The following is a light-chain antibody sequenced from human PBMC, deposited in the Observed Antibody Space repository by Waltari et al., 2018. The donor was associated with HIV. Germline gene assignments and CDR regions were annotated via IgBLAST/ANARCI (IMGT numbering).Light chain of an antibody. V-gene: IGLV10-54*04. J-gene: IGLJ2*01. Sequence: QAGLTQPPSVSKGMRQTATLTCTGNSNNVGNQGAAWLQQHQGHPPKLLPYRDNKRPSGISERFSASRSGNTASLTITGVQPEDEADYVCATWDISLSAVVFGGGTTLTVL. CDR1: SNNVGNQG. CDR2: RDN. CDR3: ATWDISLSAVV.